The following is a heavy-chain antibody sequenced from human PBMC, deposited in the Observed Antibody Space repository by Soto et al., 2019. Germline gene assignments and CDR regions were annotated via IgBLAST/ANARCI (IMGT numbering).Heavy chain of an antibody. CDR3: ARVGGFGATTIDY. Sequence: QVQLQESGPGLVKPSQTLSLTCTVSGGSISSGDYYWSWIRQPPGKGLEWIGYIYYSGSTYYNPSLKSRVTTSVDTSKNHFSLRLSSVTAAGTAVYYCARVGGFGATTIDYWGQGTLVTVSS. CDR2: IYYSGST. J-gene: IGHJ4*02. D-gene: IGHD3-10*01. V-gene: IGHV4-30-4*01. CDR1: GGSISSGDYY.